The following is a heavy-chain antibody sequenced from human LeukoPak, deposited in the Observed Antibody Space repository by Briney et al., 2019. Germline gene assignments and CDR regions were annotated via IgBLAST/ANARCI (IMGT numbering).Heavy chain of an antibody. Sequence: SETLSLTCAVYGGSFNGYYWSWIRQPPGKGLEWIGEINHSGSTNYNPSLKSRVTISVDTSKNQFSLKLSSVTAADTAVYYCARGRFIARKYCSSTSCQGYWYFDLWGRGTLVTVSS. D-gene: IGHD2-2*01. CDR3: ARGRFIARKYCSSTSCQGYWYFDL. CDR1: GGSFNGYY. CDR2: INHSGST. V-gene: IGHV4-34*01. J-gene: IGHJ2*01.